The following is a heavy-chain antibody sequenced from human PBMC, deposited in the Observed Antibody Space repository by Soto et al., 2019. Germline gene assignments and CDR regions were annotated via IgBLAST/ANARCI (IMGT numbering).Heavy chain of an antibody. CDR2: IKSKTDGGTT. J-gene: IGHJ3*02. CDR3: TTDLQSSSWKDSDAFDI. D-gene: IGHD6-13*01. CDR1: GFTFSNAW. V-gene: IGHV3-15*07. Sequence: GGSLRLSCAASGFTFSNAWMNWVRQAPGKGLEWVGRIKSKTDGGTTDYAAPVKGRFTISRDDSKNTLYLQMNSLKTEDTAVYYCTTDLQSSSWKDSDAFDIWGQGTMVTVSS.